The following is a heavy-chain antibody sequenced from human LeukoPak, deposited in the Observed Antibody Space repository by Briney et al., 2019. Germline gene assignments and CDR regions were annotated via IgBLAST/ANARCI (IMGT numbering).Heavy chain of an antibody. D-gene: IGHD1-26*01. CDR1: GGSISSYY. V-gene: IGHV4-59*01. Sequence: SETLSLTCTVSGGSISSYYWSWIRQPPGKGLEWIGYIYYSGSTNYNPSLKSRVTISVDTSKNQFSLKLSSVTAADTAVYYCARFLSGSHGAFDIWGQGTMVTVSS. CDR2: IYYSGST. CDR3: ARFLSGSHGAFDI. J-gene: IGHJ3*02.